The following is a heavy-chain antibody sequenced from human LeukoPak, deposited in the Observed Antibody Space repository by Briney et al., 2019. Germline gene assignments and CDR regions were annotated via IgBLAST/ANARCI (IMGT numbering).Heavy chain of an antibody. V-gene: IGHV3-7*01. J-gene: IGHJ4*02. CDR3: ARVESNSGWYGGYYFDY. Sequence: GGSLRLSCAASGFTFNHFAMHWVRQAPGKGLEWVANIKQDGSEKYYVDSVKGRFTISRDNAKNSLYLQMNSLRAEDTAVYYCARVESNSGWYGGYYFDYWGQGTLVTVSS. D-gene: IGHD6-19*01. CDR1: GFTFNHFA. CDR2: IKQDGSEK.